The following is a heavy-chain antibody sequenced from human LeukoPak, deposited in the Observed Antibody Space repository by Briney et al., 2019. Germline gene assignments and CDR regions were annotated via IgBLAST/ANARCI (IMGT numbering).Heavy chain of an antibody. V-gene: IGHV3-30*02. Sequence: GGSLRLSCAASGFTFSSYGMHWVRQAPGKGLEWVAFIRYDGSNKYYADSVKGRFTISRDNSKNTLYLQMNSPRAEDTAVYYCAKADLYYYDSSGYDFDYWGQGTLVTVSS. CDR3: AKADLYYYDSSGYDFDY. CDR2: IRYDGSNK. D-gene: IGHD3-22*01. CDR1: GFTFSSYG. J-gene: IGHJ4*02.